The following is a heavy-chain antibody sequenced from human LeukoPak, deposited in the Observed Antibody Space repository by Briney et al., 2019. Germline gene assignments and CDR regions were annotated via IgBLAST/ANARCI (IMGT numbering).Heavy chain of an antibody. CDR2: INAGNGNT. CDR1: GYTFTSYA. D-gene: IGHD2-2*02. J-gene: IGHJ5*02. CDR3: ARGDCSSTSCYTARYNWFDP. V-gene: IGHV1-3*03. Sequence: ASVKVSCKASGYTFTSYAMHWVRQAPGQRLEGMGCINAGNGNTKYSQEFQGRVTITRDTSASTAYMELSSLRSEDMAVYYCARGDCSSTSCYTARYNWFDPWGQGTLVTVSS.